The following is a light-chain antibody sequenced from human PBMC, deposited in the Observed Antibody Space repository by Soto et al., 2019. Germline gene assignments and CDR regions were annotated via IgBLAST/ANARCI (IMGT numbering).Light chain of an antibody. CDR2: GAS. Sequence: IVLTQSPATLSLSPGERATLSCRASQSVSSYLAWYQQKPGQAPRLLIYGASTRATGIPARFSGSGSGTEFTLTISSLQSEDFAVYYCQYYGNSPLTFGQGTKVDI. CDR1: QSVSSY. V-gene: IGKV3-15*01. J-gene: IGKJ1*01. CDR3: QYYGNSPLT.